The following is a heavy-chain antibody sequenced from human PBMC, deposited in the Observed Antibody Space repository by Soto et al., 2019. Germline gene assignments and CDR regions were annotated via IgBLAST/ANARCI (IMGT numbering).Heavy chain of an antibody. CDR1: GYTFTSYY. D-gene: IGHD3-22*01. Sequence: ASVKVSCKASGYTFTSYYMHWVRQAPGQGLEWMGIINPSDGSTRYAQKFQGSITMTRDTSTSTVYMELSSLRSEDTAVYYCARESSSGRRDRLGYWGQGTLVTVSS. CDR3: ARESSSGRRDRLGY. J-gene: IGHJ4*02. CDR2: INPSDGST. V-gene: IGHV1-46*01.